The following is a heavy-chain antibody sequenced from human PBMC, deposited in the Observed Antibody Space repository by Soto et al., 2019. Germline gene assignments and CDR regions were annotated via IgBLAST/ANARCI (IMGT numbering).Heavy chain of an antibody. V-gene: IGHV3-23*01. CDR3: ATLVPAAILSYYGMDV. D-gene: IGHD2-2*01. CDR2: ISGSGGST. Sequence: GGSLRLSCAASGFTFSSYAMSWVRQAPGKGLEWVSAISGSGGSTYYADSVKGRFTISRDNSKNTLYLQMNSLRAEDTAVYYCATLVPAAILSYYGMDVWGQGTTVTV. CDR1: GFTFSSYA. J-gene: IGHJ6*02.